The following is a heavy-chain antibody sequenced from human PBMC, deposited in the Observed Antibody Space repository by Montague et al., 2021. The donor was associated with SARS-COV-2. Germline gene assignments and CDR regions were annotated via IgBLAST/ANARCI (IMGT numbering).Heavy chain of an antibody. D-gene: IGHD3-22*01. CDR2: IYSSGST. J-gene: IGHJ4*02. V-gene: IGHV4-59*01. CDR3: VREGRSSAYAMDY. Sequence: SETLSLTCTVSGASMSGSYWGWVRQPPGKGPEWIGNIYSSGSTHYNPSLKSRVTISVGTSKSQFSLRLTSVTAADTAVYYCVREGRSSAYAMDYWGQGTLVTVSS. CDR1: GASMSGSY.